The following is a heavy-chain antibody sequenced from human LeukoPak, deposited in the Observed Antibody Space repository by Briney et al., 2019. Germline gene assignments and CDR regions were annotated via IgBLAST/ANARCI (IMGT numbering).Heavy chain of an antibody. CDR3: AKDGCSSTSCYGPLGDYMDV. D-gene: IGHD2-2*01. Sequence: GGSLRLSCAASGFTFSNSAMNWVRQAPGKGLEWVSSINDVSSHIYYADSVKGRFTISRNNAKNSLYLQMNSLRAEDMALYYCAKDGCSSTSCYGPLGDYMDVWGKGTTVTVSS. CDR1: GFTFSNSA. J-gene: IGHJ6*03. V-gene: IGHV3-21*04. CDR2: INDVSSHI.